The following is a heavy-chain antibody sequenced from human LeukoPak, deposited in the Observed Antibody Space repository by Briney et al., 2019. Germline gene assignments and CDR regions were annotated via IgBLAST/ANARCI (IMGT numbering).Heavy chain of an antibody. CDR3: ARDPYKHNDFGNYGALDI. V-gene: IGHV3-7*01. CDR2: IKQDGSET. J-gene: IGHJ3*02. CDR1: GFTFSSHW. D-gene: IGHD4-11*01. Sequence: GGSLRLSCAASGFTFSSHWMTWVRQAPGKGLEWVANIKQDGSETQYVDSVKGRFAISRDNAKNSLHLQMNGLRAEDTAVYYCARDPYKHNDFGNYGALDIWGQGTMVTVSS.